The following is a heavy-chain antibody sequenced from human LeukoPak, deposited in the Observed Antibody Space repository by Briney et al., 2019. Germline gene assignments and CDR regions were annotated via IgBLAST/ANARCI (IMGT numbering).Heavy chain of an antibody. J-gene: IGHJ4*02. CDR3: ARQTYSSSWSDY. D-gene: IGHD6-13*01. V-gene: IGHV4-59*08. CDR2: IYYSGST. Sequence: PSETLSLTCTVSGGSISSYYWSWIRQPPGKGLEWIGYIYYSGSTNYNPSLKSRVTISVDTSKNQFSLKLSSVTAADTAVYYCARQTYSSSWSDYWGQGTLVTVSS. CDR1: GGSISSYY.